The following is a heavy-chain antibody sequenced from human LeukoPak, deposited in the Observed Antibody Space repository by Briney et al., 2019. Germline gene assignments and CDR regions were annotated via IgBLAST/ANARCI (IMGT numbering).Heavy chain of an antibody. V-gene: IGHV1-2*04. CDR3: ARGGIAAAGTQPDNWFDP. CDR1: GYTFTGYY. J-gene: IGHJ5*02. CDR2: IDPNSGGT. Sequence: GASVKVSCKASGYTFTGYYMHWVRQAPGQGLEWMGWIDPNSGGTNYAQKFQGWVTMTRDTSISTAYMELSRLRSDDTAVYYCARGGIAAAGTQPDNWFDPWGQGTLVTVSS. D-gene: IGHD6-13*01.